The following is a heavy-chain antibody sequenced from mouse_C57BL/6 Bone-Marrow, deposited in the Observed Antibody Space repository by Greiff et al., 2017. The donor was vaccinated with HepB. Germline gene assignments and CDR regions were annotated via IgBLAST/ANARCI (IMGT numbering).Heavy chain of an antibody. CDR1: GYTFTSYW. CDR3: AREGTTVVPYFDY. J-gene: IGHJ2*01. V-gene: IGHV1-64*01. D-gene: IGHD1-1*01. CDR2: IHPNSGST. Sequence: VQLQQPGAELVKPGASVKLSCKASGYTFTSYWMHWVKQRPGQGLEWIGMIHPNSGSTNYNQRFKGKATLTVDKSSSTAYMQLSSLTSEDSAVYYGAREGTTVVPYFDYWGQGTTLTVSS.